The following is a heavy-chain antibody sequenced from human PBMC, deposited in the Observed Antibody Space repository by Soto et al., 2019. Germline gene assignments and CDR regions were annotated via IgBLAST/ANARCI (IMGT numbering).Heavy chain of an antibody. CDR3: ARRGPPDF. Sequence: QVQLVESGGDLVKPGGSLRLSCTASGFIFSDYYMKWIRQAPGKGLEWISYISSSGGDTNYADSVKGRFTISRDNAKNSLYLQMNSLRAEDTAVYYCARRGPPDFWGQGTLVTVSS. D-gene: IGHD3-16*01. V-gene: IGHV3-11*05. CDR2: ISSSGGDT. CDR1: GFIFSDYY. J-gene: IGHJ4*02.